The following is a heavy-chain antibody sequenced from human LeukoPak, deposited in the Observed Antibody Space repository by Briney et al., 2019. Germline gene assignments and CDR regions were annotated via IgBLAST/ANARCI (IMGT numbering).Heavy chain of an antibody. CDR1: GGSFSGYY. D-gene: IGHD5-18*01. CDR3: ATPGLPYAFDI. CDR2: INHSGST. J-gene: IGHJ3*02. Sequence: PSETLSLTCAVYGGSFSGYYWSWIRQPPGKGLEWIGEINHSGSTNYNPSLKSRVTISVDTSKIQFSLKLSSVTAADTAVYYCATPGLPYAFDIWGQGTMVTVSS. V-gene: IGHV4-34*01.